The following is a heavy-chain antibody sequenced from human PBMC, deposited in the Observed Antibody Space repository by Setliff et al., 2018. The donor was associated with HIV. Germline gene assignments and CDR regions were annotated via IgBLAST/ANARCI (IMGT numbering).Heavy chain of an antibody. CDR3: ARIQGNSGLDAFDI. V-gene: IGHV2-70*11. CDR1: GFSLSTSAMC. Sequence: SGPTLVNPTQTLTLTCTFSGFSLSTSAMCVSWIRQPPGKALEWLARIDWDDDKYYSTSLKTRLTISKDTSKNQVVLTMTNMDPVDTATYYCARIQGNSGLDAFDIWGQGTMVTVSS. J-gene: IGHJ3*02. CDR2: IDWDDDK. D-gene: IGHD1-26*01.